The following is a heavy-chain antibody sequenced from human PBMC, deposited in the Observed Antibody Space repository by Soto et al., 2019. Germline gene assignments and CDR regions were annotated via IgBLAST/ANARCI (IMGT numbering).Heavy chain of an antibody. V-gene: IGHV1-46*01. CDR3: ATSYGDYDRDNWFDP. CDR1: GYTFTSYY. D-gene: IGHD4-17*01. CDR2: INPSGGST. J-gene: IGHJ5*02. Sequence: ASVKVSCKASGYTFTSYYMHWVRQAPGQGLEWMGIINPSGGSTSYAQKFQGRVTMTRYTSTSTVYMELSSLRSEDTAVYYCATSYGDYDRDNWFDPWGQGTLVTVSS.